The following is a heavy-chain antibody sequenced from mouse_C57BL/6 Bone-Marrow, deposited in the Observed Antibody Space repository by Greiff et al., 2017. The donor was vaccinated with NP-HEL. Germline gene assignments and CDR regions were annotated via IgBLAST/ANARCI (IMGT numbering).Heavy chain of an antibody. CDR3: ARPDGSSSYWYFDV. CDR2: ISNGGGST. J-gene: IGHJ1*03. V-gene: IGHV5-12*01. CDR1: GFTFSDYY. D-gene: IGHD1-1*01. Sequence: EVQLVESGGGLVQPGGSLKLSCAASGFTFSDYYMYWVRQTPEKRLEWVAYISNGGGSTYYPDTVKGRVTISRDNAKNTLYRQMSRLKSEDTAMYYGARPDGSSSYWYFDVWGTGTTVTVSS.